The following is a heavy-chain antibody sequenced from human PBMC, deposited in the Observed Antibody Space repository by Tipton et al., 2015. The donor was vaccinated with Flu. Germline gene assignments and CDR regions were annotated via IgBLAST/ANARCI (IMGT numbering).Heavy chain of an antibody. J-gene: IGHJ4*02. CDR3: ARDGPPNY. CDR2: INGDGSAT. Sequence: EASGFTFSAYWIHWGRQAPGRGLVWVSRINGDGSATNYADSVKGRFTISRDNAKNTVYLQMNSLRAEDTAVYFCARDGPPNYWGQGALVTVSS. CDR1: GFTFSAYW. V-gene: IGHV3-74*01.